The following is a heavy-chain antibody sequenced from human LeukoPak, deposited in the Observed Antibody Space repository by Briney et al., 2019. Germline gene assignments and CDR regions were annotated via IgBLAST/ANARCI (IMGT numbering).Heavy chain of an antibody. J-gene: IGHJ4*02. CDR1: GGSFSGYY. CDR2: IYYSGST. V-gene: IGHV4-34*01. D-gene: IGHD3-10*01. Sequence: RPSETLSLTCAVYGGSFSGYYWSWIRQPPGKGLEWIGSIYYSGSTYYNPSLKSRVTISVDTSKNQFSLKLSSVTAADTAVYYCARDLSRYYYGSWNQTHYWGQGTLVTVSS. CDR3: ARDLSRYYYGSWNQTHY.